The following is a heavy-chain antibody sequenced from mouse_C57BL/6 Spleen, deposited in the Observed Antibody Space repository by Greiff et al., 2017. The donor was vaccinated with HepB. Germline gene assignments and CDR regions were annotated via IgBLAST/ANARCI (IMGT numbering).Heavy chain of an antibody. Sequence: QVQLQQPGAELVKPGASVKLSCKASGYTFTSYWIHWVKQRPGQGLEWIGMIHPNSGSTNYNEKFKSKATLTVDKSSSTAYMQLSSLTSEDSAVYYCASGGHSSWFAYWGQGTLVTVSA. CDR3: ASGGHSSWFAY. V-gene: IGHV1-64*01. CDR2: IHPNSGST. D-gene: IGHD6-1*01. CDR1: GYTFTSYW. J-gene: IGHJ3*01.